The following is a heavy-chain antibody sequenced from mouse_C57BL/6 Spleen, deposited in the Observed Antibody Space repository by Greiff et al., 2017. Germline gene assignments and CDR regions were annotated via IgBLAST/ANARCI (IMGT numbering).Heavy chain of an antibody. CDR3: ASSYYSSYKLYWYFDV. Sequence: QVQLQQSGAELVKPGASVKLSCTASGYTFTSYWMHWVKQRPGQGLEWIGMIHPKSGSTNYNEKFKSKAPLTADKSSSTAYMQLSSLTSEDSAVYSCASSYYSSYKLYWYFDVWGTGPTVTVSS. V-gene: IGHV1-64*01. D-gene: IGHD2-5*01. CDR1: GYTFTSYW. J-gene: IGHJ1*03. CDR2: IHPKSGST.